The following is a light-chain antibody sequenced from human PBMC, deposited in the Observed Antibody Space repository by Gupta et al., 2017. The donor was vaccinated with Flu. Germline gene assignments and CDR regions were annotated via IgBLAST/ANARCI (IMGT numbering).Light chain of an antibody. CDR2: QAS. J-gene: IGLJ2*01. CDR3: PAWSSRTVV. CDR1: TLGAKY. Sequence: SYELTQPPSVSVCPGQTASITCSGDTLGAKYACWYQQKPGTSPVLGIYQASKRPSGIPERFSGSNSGNTAIMIISGTQAMDDAYYYCPAWSSRTVVFGGGTKLTVL. V-gene: IGLV3-1*01.